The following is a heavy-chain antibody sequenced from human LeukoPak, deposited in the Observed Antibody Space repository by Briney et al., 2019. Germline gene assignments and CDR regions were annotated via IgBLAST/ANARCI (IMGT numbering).Heavy chain of an antibody. D-gene: IGHD6-19*01. J-gene: IGHJ4*02. CDR2: ISSNGGST. CDR1: GFTFSSYA. V-gene: IGHV3-64*01. CDR3: ARLAVAGGGYFDY. Sequence: PGGSLRLSCAASGFTFSSYAMHWVRQAPGKGLEYVSAISSNGGSTYYANSVKGRFTISRDNSKNTLYLQMGSLRAEDMAVYYCARLAVAGGGYFDYWGQGTLVTVSS.